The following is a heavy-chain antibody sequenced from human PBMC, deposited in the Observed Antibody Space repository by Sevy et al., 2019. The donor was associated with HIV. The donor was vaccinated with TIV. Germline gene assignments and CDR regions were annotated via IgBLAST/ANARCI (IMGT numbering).Heavy chain of an antibody. CDR3: ARVDPTVTTSHYFDY. Sequence: ASVKVSCKASGYTFTGYYMHWVRQAPGQGLEWMGRINPNSGGTNYAQKFQGRVTMTRDTSISTAYMELSRPRSDDTAVYYCARVDPTVTTSHYFDYWGQGTLVTVSS. V-gene: IGHV1-2*06. D-gene: IGHD4-17*01. J-gene: IGHJ4*02. CDR1: GYTFTGYY. CDR2: INPNSGGT.